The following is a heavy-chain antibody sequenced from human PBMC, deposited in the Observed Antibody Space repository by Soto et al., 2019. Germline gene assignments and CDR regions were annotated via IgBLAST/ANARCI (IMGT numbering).Heavy chain of an antibody. D-gene: IGHD6-13*01. CDR3: AKDHGGSSWFHYDYGMDV. CDR1: GFTFSSYA. V-gene: IGHV3-23*01. CDR2: ISGSGGST. Sequence: EVQLLESGGGLVQPGGSLRLSCAASGFTFSSYAMSWVRQAPGKGLEWVSDISGSGGSTYYADSVKGRFTISRDNSKNTLYLQMNSLRAEDTAVYYWAKDHGGSSWFHYDYGMDVWGQGTTVTVSS. J-gene: IGHJ6*02.